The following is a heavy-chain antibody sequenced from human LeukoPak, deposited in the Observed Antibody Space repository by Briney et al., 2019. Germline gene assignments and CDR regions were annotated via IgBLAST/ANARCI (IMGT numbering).Heavy chain of an antibody. CDR2: TYYRSKWYN. CDR3: ARQQRGAFDY. D-gene: IGHD6-13*01. CDR1: GDSVSSDTPA. Sequence: SQTLSVTCAISGDSVSSDTPAWNWIRQSPSRGLEWLGRTYYRSKWYNDYAVSVRSRITINPDTAKNQFSLQLNSVTPEDTAVYYCARQQRGAFDYWGQGTLVTVSS. J-gene: IGHJ4*02. V-gene: IGHV6-1*01.